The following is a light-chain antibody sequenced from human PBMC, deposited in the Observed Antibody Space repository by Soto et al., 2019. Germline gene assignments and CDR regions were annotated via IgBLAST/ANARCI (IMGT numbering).Light chain of an antibody. CDR3: AAWDDSLSGVL. CDR1: SSNLGSNF. V-gene: IGLV1-47*01. Sequence: QSVLTQPPSASGTPGQRVTISCSGSSSNLGSNFVYWYQQLPGAAPKLLISRNNERPSGVPDRFSGSKSGTSASLAISGLRSEDEADYHCAAWDDSLSGVLFGGGTQLTVL. J-gene: IGLJ3*02. CDR2: RNN.